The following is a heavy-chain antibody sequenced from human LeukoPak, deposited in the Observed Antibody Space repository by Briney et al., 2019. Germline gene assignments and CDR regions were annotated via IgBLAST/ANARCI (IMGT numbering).Heavy chain of an antibody. V-gene: IGHV3-53*01. CDR3: ARDSWDYV. Sequence: GGSLRLSCAASGFTVSNNYMSWVRQVPGRGLEWVSVIYSGGSTFYADSVKGRFTISRDNSKNTLYLQMNSLRAEDTAVYYCARDSWDYVGGQGTLVTVSS. CDR1: GFTVSNNY. CDR2: IYSGGST. D-gene: IGHD3-16*01. J-gene: IGHJ4*02.